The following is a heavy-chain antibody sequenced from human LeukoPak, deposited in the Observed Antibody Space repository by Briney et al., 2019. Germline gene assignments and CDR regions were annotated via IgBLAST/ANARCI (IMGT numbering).Heavy chain of an antibody. V-gene: IGHV4-59*08. J-gene: IGHJ4*02. D-gene: IGHD3-10*01. CDR1: GGSISSYY. CDR3: ASMVRGWGYFDY. CDR2: IYYSGST. Sequence: SETLSLTCTVSGGSISSYYWSWIRQPPGRGLEWIGYIYYSGSTNYNPSLKSRVTISVDTSKNQFSLKLSSVTAADTAVYYCASMVRGWGYFDYWAREPWSPSPQ.